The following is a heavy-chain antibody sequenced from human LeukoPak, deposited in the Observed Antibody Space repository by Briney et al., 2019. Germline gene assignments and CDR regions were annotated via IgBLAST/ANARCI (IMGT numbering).Heavy chain of an antibody. CDR3: ARSDYDFWSGYYGFDY. CDR2: INPNSGGT. Sequence: ASVKVSCEASGYTFTSYGISWVRQAPGQGLEWMGWINPNSGGTNYAQKFQGRVTMTRDTSISTAYMELSRLRSDDTAVYYCARSDYDFWSGYYGFDYWGQGTLVTVSS. V-gene: IGHV1-2*02. D-gene: IGHD3-3*01. CDR1: GYTFTSYG. J-gene: IGHJ4*02.